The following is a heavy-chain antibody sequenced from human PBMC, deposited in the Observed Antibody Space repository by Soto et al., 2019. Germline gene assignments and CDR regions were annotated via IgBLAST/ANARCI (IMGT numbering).Heavy chain of an antibody. Sequence: QVQLQQWGAGLLKPSETLSLTCAVYGGSFSGYYWTWIRQPPGTGLEWIGEINHSGSTNYNPSLKSRVTISVDTSKNQFSLKLTSVTAADTAVYYCARDKITGLFDYWGQGTLVTGFS. CDR3: ARDKITGLFDY. J-gene: IGHJ4*02. D-gene: IGHD2-8*02. V-gene: IGHV4-34*01. CDR1: GGSFSGYY. CDR2: INHSGST.